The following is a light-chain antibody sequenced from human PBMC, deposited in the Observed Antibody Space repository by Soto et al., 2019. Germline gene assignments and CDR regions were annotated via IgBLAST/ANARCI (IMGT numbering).Light chain of an antibody. Sequence: EVVMTQSPATLPVSLGGRVTLSCRASQSVGSNLAWYQQKPGQPPRLLIYEASNRDTGVPTRFSGSGSGTELPLTITSLQSEDFAVYYCQQYNHWPPWTFGQGTKVEIK. CDR2: EAS. V-gene: IGKV3D-15*01. CDR3: QQYNHWPPWT. CDR1: QSVGSN. J-gene: IGKJ1*01.